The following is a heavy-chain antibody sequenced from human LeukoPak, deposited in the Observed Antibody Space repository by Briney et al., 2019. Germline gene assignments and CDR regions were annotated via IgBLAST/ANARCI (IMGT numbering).Heavy chain of an antibody. CDR2: IYYSGST. V-gene: IGHV4-59*01. D-gene: IGHD5-12*01. CDR1: GGSIRSYY. CDR3: ARDRGDSGRHSSRLDWFDP. Sequence: PSETLSLTCTVSGGSIRSYYWSWIRQPPGKGLEWIGYIYYSGSTNYNPSLKSRVTISVDMSKNQFSLNLNSVTAADTAVYYCARDRGDSGRHSSRLDWFDPWGQGTLVTVSS. J-gene: IGHJ5*02.